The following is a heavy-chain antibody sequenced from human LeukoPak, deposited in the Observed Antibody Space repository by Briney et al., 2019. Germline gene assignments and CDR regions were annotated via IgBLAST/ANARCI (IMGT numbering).Heavy chain of an antibody. D-gene: IGHD2-2*01. J-gene: IGHJ6*03. V-gene: IGHV4-4*09. CDR1: GGTISSYY. CDR2: IYTSGST. CDR3: ARLYCSSTSCYEGDYYYYMDV. Sequence: PSETLTLTYTASGGTISSYYRSWIRQPPGKGLEWIGYIYTSGSTNYNPSLKSRVTISVDTSKNQFSLKLSSVTAADTAVYYCARLYCSSTSCYEGDYYYYMDVWGKGTTVTVSS.